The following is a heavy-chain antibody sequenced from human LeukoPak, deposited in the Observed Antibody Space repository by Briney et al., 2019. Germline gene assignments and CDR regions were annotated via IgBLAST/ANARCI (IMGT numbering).Heavy chain of an antibody. V-gene: IGHV3-30*19. Sequence: GGSLRLSCAASGFTFSSYGMHWVRQAPGKGLEWVAVISYDGSNKYYADSVKGRFTISRDNSKNTLYLQMNSLRAEDTAVYYCARADIVVVPAATPKDLYYFDYWGQGTLVTVSS. CDR3: ARADIVVVPAATPKDLYYFDY. J-gene: IGHJ4*02. CDR1: GFTFSSYG. D-gene: IGHD2-2*01. CDR2: ISYDGSNK.